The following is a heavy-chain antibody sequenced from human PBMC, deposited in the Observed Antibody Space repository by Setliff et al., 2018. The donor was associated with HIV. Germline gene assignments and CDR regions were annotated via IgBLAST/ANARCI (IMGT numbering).Heavy chain of an antibody. CDR3: ARMRGRAVLSYYFDH. J-gene: IGHJ4*02. CDR2: IYTDGST. V-gene: IGHV4-61*09. Sequence: SETLSLTCTVSGGSITSGNYFWTWIRQPAGKGLEWIGHIYTDGSTNYNPSFRSRVTMSVDTSRDQFSLKVRSVTAADTAVYYCARMRGRAVLSYYFDHWGQGRLVTVSS. D-gene: IGHD6-19*01. CDR1: GGSITSGNYF.